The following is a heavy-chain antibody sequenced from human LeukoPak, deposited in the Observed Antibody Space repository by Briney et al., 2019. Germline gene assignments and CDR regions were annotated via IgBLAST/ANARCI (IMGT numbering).Heavy chain of an antibody. V-gene: IGHV3-30*03. CDR1: GFTFSSYG. J-gene: IGHJ4*02. D-gene: IGHD1-26*01. Sequence: GGSLRLSCAASGFTFSSYGMHWVRQAPGKGLEWVAVISYDGSNKYYADSVKGRFTISRDNSKNTLYLQMNSLRAEDTAVYYCAWETLDYWGQGTLVTVSS. CDR3: AWETLDY. CDR2: ISYDGSNK.